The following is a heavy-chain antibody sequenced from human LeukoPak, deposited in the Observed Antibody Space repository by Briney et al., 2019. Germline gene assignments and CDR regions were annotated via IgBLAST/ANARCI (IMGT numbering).Heavy chain of an antibody. J-gene: IGHJ5*02. CDR1: GGTFSSYA. CDR3: ARAGTYYDFWSGSPRASWFDP. D-gene: IGHD3-3*01. Sequence: ASVKVSCKASGGTFSSYAISWVRQAPGQGLEWMGGIIPIFGSANYAQKFQGRVTITTDESTSTAYMELRSLRSDDTAVYYCARAGTYYDFWSGSPRASWFDPWGQGTLVTVSS. CDR2: IIPIFGSA. V-gene: IGHV1-69*05.